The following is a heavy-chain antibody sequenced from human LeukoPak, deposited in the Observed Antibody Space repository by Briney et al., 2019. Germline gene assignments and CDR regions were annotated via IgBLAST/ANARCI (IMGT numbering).Heavy chain of an antibody. CDR3: ARLGSYHDF. Sequence: SETLSLTCTVSGASISNYYWSWIRQTPEKGLEWMGHTHSSGGSSYYPSLMSRLTLSIDTSRNQLSLKLPSVTAADTAVYFCARLGSYHDFWGQGALVTVSS. J-gene: IGHJ4*02. CDR2: THSSGGS. V-gene: IGHV4-4*09. CDR1: GASISNYY. D-gene: IGHD1-26*01.